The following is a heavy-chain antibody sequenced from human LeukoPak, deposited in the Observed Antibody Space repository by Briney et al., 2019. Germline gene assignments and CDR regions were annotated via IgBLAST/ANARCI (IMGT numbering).Heavy chain of an antibody. CDR2: ISYDGSNK. D-gene: IGHD3-22*01. CDR3: VRSSDWFDP. J-gene: IGHJ5*02. V-gene: IGHV3-30*03. CDR1: GFTFSSYA. Sequence: GGSLRLSCAASGFTFSSYAMSWVRQAPGKGLEWVAVISYDGSNKYYADSVKGRFTISRDNSKNTLYLQMNSLRAEGTAVYYCVRSSDWFDPWGQGTLVTVSS.